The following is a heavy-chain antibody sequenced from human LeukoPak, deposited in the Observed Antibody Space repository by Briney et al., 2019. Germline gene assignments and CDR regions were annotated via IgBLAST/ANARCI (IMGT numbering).Heavy chain of an antibody. CDR3: AKGSDYGDFETGGDFDY. CDR2: IYRGGST. CDR1: GFTVRSNY. D-gene: IGHD4-17*01. V-gene: IGHV3-53*01. J-gene: IGHJ4*02. Sequence: GGSLRLSCAASGFTVRSNYMSWFGKPPGKGLGGFSVIYRGGSTYYADAVKGRFTISRDNSKNTLSLQMNSLRAEDTAVYYCAKGSDYGDFETGGDFDYWDQGTLATVSS.